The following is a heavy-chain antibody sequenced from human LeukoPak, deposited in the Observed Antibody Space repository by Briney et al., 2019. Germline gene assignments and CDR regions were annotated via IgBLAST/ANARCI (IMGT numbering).Heavy chain of an antibody. CDR3: ARDRYGGGVFHFDY. CDR2: IGTAGDT. D-gene: IGHD2-21*01. J-gene: IGHJ4*02. Sequence: PGGSLRLSCAASGFTFSSYDMHWVRQATGKGLEWVSAIGTAGDTYYPGSVKGRFTISRENAKNSLYLQMNSLRAEDTAVYYCARDRYGGGVFHFDYWGQGTLVTVSS. V-gene: IGHV3-13*01. CDR1: GFTFSSYD.